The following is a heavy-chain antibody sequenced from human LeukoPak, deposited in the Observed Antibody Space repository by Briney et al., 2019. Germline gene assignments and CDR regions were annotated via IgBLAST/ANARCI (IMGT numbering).Heavy chain of an antibody. D-gene: IGHD6-19*01. CDR2: INPDTEDS. CDR3: TRDRFSSGWNLLGY. V-gene: IGHV1-2*02. CDR1: GFDFRDYL. Sequence: ASVKVSCKASGFDFRDYLIHWVRQAPGEGLEWMGSINPDTEDSKIAQQFQGRVTMTRDTSITTVYMDLSGLTSDDTALYYCTRDRFSSGWNLLGYWGQGSLVIVSS. J-gene: IGHJ4*02.